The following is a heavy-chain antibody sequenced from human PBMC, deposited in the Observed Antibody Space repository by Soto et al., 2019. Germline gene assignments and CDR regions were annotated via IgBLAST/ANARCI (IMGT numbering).Heavy chain of an antibody. CDR3: AKALDYGDIPGGLYGMDV. J-gene: IGHJ6*02. CDR1: GFTFSSYA. D-gene: IGHD4-17*01. V-gene: IGHV3-23*01. CDR2: ISGSGGST. Sequence: EVQLLESGGGLVQPGGSLRLSCAASGFTFSSYAMSWVRQAPGKGLEWVSAISGSGGSTYYADSVKGRFTISRDNSKNTLYLQMNSLRAEDTAVYYCAKALDYGDIPGGLYGMDVWGQGTTVTVSS.